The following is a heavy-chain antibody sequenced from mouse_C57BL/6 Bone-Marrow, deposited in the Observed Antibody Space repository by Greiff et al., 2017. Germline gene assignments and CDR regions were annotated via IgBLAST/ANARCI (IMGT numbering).Heavy chain of an antibody. Sequence: EVQLQQSGPELVKPGASVKISCKASGYTFTDYYMNWVKQSHGKSLEWIGDINPNNGGTSYNQKFKGKATLTVDKSSSTAYMELRSLTSEDSAVXYCARGGDGNFDYWGQGTTLTVSS. CDR3: ARGGDGNFDY. CDR2: INPNNGGT. CDR1: GYTFTDYY. J-gene: IGHJ2*01. D-gene: IGHD2-3*01. V-gene: IGHV1-26*01.